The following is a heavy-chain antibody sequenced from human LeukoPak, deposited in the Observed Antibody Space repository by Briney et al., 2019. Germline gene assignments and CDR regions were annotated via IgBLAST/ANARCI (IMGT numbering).Heavy chain of an antibody. CDR1: GGSFSGYY. V-gene: IGHV4-59*10. J-gene: IGHJ4*02. Sequence: SETLSLTCAVYGGSFSGYYWSWIRQPPGKGLEWIGRIYTSGSTNYNPSLKSRVTMSVDTSKNQFSLKLSSVTAADTAVYYCARGYSYGKVDYWGQGTLVTVSS. CDR2: IYTSGST. D-gene: IGHD5-18*01. CDR3: ARGYSYGKVDY.